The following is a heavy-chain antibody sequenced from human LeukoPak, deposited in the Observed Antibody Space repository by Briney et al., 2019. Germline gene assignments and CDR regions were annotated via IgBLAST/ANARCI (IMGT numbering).Heavy chain of an antibody. CDR1: GFTFSSYA. D-gene: IGHD1-1*01. CDR2: ISGSGGST. J-gene: IGHJ4*02. Sequence: GGSLRLSCAASGFTFSSYAMSWVRQAPGKGLEWVSAISGSGGSTYYADSVKGRFTISRDNSENALYLQMNSLRAEDTAVYYCAKDRNDWKQGIDSWGQGTLVTVST. CDR3: AKDRNDWKQGIDS. V-gene: IGHV3-23*01.